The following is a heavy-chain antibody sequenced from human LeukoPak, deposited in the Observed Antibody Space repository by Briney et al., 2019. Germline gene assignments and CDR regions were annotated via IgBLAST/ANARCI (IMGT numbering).Heavy chain of an antibody. Sequence: ASVKVSCKASGYTFTRNLMHWVRQAPGQGLEWMAIINPNGGGTRYAQKFQGRVTMTKDTSTSTVYMELSSLRSEDTAVYYCARDNSGHFDKWGQGTLVIVSS. CDR1: GYTFTRNL. V-gene: IGHV1-46*01. D-gene: IGHD6-19*01. CDR2: INPNGGGT. CDR3: ARDNSGHFDK. J-gene: IGHJ4*02.